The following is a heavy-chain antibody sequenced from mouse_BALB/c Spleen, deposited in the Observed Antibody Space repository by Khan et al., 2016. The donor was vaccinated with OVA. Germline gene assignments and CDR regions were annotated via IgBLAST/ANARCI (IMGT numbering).Heavy chain of an antibody. V-gene: IGHV3-2*02. CDR1: GYSITSGYA. J-gene: IGHJ2*01. D-gene: IGHD1-1*01. CDR3: ARGNYYGYYFDY. CDR2: ISYSGGT. Sequence: EVQLQESGPGLVKPSQSLSLTCTVTGYSITSGYAWNWIRQFPGNKLEWMGYISYSGGTSYNPSLKSLISITRDTSKNQFFLQLNSVTTEDTANYYCARGNYYGYYFDYWGQGTTLTVSS.